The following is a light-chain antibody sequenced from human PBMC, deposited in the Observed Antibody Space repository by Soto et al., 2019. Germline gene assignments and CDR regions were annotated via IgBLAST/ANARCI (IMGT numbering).Light chain of an antibody. CDR2: EVT. J-gene: IGLJ1*01. CDR3: CSYAGSSSSI. V-gene: IGLV2-23*02. Sequence: QSVLTQPASVSGSPGQSITISCSGTSSDVGTYNLVSWYQQYPGKAPRLMNYEVTKRPSGVSNHFSGSKSGNTASLTISGLQPEDEADYYCCSYAGSSSSIFGTGTKVTVL. CDR1: SSDVGTYNL.